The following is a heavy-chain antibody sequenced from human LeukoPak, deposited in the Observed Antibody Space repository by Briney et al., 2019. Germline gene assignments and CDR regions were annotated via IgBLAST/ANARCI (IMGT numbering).Heavy chain of an antibody. CDR3: THPAYSYNVDV. J-gene: IGHJ6*04. Sequence: PGGSLRLSCSASGLTFRVSAIHWVRQASGKGLGWVGRIKTKADNYATAYAASVKGRFTISRDDSTNTAYLQMNSLKTEDTAVYYCTHPAYSYNVDVWGKGTTVTVSS. D-gene: IGHD6-25*01. V-gene: IGHV3-73*01. CDR1: GLTFRVSA. CDR2: IKTKADNYAT.